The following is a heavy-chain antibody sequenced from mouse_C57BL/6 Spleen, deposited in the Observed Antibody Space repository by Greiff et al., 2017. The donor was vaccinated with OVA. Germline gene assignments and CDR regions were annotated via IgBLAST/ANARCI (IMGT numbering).Heavy chain of an antibody. Sequence: QVQLKQPGAELVRPGSSVKLSCKASGYTFTSYWMHWVKQRPIQGLEWIGNIDPSDSETHYNQKFKDKATLTVDKSSSTAYMQLSSLTSEDSAVYYCARGDYGRSYYFDYWGQGTTLTVSS. CDR3: ARGDYGRSYYFDY. J-gene: IGHJ2*01. CDR1: GYTFTSYW. D-gene: IGHD1-1*01. CDR2: IDPSDSET. V-gene: IGHV1-52*01.